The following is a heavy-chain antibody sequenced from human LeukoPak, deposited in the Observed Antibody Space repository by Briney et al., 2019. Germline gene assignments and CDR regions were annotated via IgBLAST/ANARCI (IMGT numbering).Heavy chain of an antibody. V-gene: IGHV3-23*01. CDR1: GFTFNNYA. Sequence: GGSLRLSCAASGFTFNNYAMSWVRQAPGKGLEWVSTVNDGGGYTYYADSVKGRFTISRDNSKNTLFLQMNSLGAEDAAVYYCARVIAAAGTDIWGQGTMVTVSS. J-gene: IGHJ3*02. CDR3: ARVIAAAGTDI. CDR2: VNDGGGYT. D-gene: IGHD6-13*01.